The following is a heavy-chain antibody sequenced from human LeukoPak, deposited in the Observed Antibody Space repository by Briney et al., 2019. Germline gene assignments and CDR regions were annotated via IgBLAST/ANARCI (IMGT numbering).Heavy chain of an antibody. D-gene: IGHD3-22*01. CDR1: GFTFSSYN. V-gene: IGHV3-66*01. CDR2: IYSGGST. Sequence: PGGSLRLSCAASGFTFSSYNMNWVRQAPGKGLEWVSIIYSGGSTYYADSVKGRFTISRDNSKNTLYLQMNSLRAEDTAVYYCARDISSGYYDAFDIWGQGSMVTVSS. CDR3: ARDISSGYYDAFDI. J-gene: IGHJ3*02.